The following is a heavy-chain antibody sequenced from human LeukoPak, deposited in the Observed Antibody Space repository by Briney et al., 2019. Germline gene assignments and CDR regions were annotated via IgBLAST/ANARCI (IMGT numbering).Heavy chain of an antibody. J-gene: IGHJ4*02. CDR1: GFTFSSYA. CDR3: ARDGFWQLVRGVFDY. Sequence: PGGSLRLSCAASGFTFSSYAMTWVRQAPGKGLEWVANIKQDGSEKYYVDSVKGRFTISRDNAKNSLYLQMNSLRAEDTAVYYCARDGFWQLVRGVFDYWGQGTLVTVSS. D-gene: IGHD6-13*01. V-gene: IGHV3-7*01. CDR2: IKQDGSEK.